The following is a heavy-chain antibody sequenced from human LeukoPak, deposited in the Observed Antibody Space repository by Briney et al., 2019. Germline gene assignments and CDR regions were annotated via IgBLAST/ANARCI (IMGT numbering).Heavy chain of an antibody. CDR3: AKGGGGRIAAAGTMNY. CDR1: GFIFSSYA. CDR2: ISGSGGST. J-gene: IGHJ4*02. V-gene: IGHV3-23*01. Sequence: GESLRLSCAASGFIFSSYAMSWVRQAPGKGLEWVSAISGSGGSTYYADSVKGRFTISRDNSKNTLYLQMNSLRAEDTAVYYCAKGGGGRIAAAGTMNYWGQGTLVTVSS. D-gene: IGHD6-13*01.